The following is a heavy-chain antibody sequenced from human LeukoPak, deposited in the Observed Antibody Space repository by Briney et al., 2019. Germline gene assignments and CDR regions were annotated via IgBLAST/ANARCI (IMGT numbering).Heavy chain of an antibody. CDR2: ISGSGGST. D-gene: IGHD5-18*01. Sequence: GVLRLSCAASGFTFSSYAMSWVRQAPGKGLEWVSAISGSGGSTYYADSVKGRFTISRDNSKNTLYLQMNSLRAEDTAVYYCAKLYSWQPRPVTFDYWGQGTLVTVSS. CDR3: AKLYSWQPRPVTFDY. V-gene: IGHV3-23*01. J-gene: IGHJ4*02. CDR1: GFTFSSYA.